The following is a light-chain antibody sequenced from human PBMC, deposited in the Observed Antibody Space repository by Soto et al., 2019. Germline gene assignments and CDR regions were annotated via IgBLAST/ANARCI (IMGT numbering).Light chain of an antibody. CDR3: QQYDSSGT. CDR2: GAS. CDR1: QSVSNNY. Sequence: EIVLTQSPGTLSLSPGERATLSCRASQSVSNNYLAWYQQKPGQAPRLLIYGASNRATGIPDRFSGSGSGTDFTLTISRLEPEDFAVYYCQQYDSSGTFGQGTKV. V-gene: IGKV3-20*01. J-gene: IGKJ1*01.